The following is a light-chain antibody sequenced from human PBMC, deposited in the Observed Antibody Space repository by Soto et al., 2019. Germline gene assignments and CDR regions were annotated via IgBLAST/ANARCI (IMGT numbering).Light chain of an antibody. J-gene: IGLJ1*01. Sequence: QSALTQPASVSGSPGQSITISCTGTSSDFGGYNYVSWYQQHPGKVPKLMFYDVSNRPSGVSNRFSGSKSGNTASLTISGLQAEDEADYYCSSYTSSSTLYVFGTGTKLTVL. CDR1: SSDFGGYNY. V-gene: IGLV2-14*01. CDR3: SSYTSSSTLYV. CDR2: DVS.